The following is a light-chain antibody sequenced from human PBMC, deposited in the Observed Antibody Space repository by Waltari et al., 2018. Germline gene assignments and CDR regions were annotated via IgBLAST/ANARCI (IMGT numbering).Light chain of an antibody. V-gene: IGLV1-44*01. CDR1: SSNIGSNS. CDR2: SNT. CDR3: AAWDDSLNGVI. Sequence: QSVLTQPPSASGTPGQRVTISCSGSSSNIGSNSINWYQQLPGTAPRLLIYSNTRRPSGGPDRFSGSQSGASASLAISGLQSEDEADYYCAAWDDSLNGVIFGGGTKLTVL. J-gene: IGLJ2*01.